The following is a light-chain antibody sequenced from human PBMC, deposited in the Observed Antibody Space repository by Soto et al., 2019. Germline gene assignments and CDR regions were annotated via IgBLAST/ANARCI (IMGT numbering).Light chain of an antibody. CDR3: CSYAGSYTLV. Sequence: QSVLTQPPSASGSPGQSVTISCTGTSSDVGGYDYVSWYQQHPGKAPKLMIYDVNKRPSGVPDRFSGSKSGNTASLTISGLQAEDEADYYCCSYAGSYTLVFGTGTKLTVL. CDR2: DVN. CDR1: SSDVGGYDY. V-gene: IGLV2-11*01. J-gene: IGLJ1*01.